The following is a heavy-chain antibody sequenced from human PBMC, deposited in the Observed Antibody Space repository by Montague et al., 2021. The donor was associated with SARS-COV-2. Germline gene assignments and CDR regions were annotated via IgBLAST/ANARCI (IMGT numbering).Heavy chain of an antibody. CDR3: GGTWVYFSPVDV. J-gene: IGHJ6*02. CDR1: GGSTSSREW. CDR2: IHQSESGRT. V-gene: IGHV4-4*02. D-gene: IGHD3-3*01. Sequence: SETLSLTCAVSGGSTSSREWWSWVRQPPGKGLEWIGEIHQSESGRTNXXXALKSRVTISIDQSKNYFSLNLTSMTAADTAVYYCGGTWVYFSPVDVWGQGTTVIVSS.